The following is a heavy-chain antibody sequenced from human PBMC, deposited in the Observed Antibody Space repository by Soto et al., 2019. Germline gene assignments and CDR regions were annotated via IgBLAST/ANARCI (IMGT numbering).Heavy chain of an antibody. V-gene: IGHV1-18*04. CDR2: ISGKNGNT. J-gene: IGHJ6*02. D-gene: IGHD2-15*01. CDR3: ARVSSSIVVVPDYGMDV. Sequence: QVQLVQSGVEVKKPGASVKVSCKASGYTFISHGISWVRQAPGQGLEWMGWISGKNGNTNYAQKLPGRVTLTTDTSSSTAYMDLRSLTSDATAVYYCARVSSSIVVVPDYGMDVWGQWTTVTVSS. CDR1: GYTFISHG.